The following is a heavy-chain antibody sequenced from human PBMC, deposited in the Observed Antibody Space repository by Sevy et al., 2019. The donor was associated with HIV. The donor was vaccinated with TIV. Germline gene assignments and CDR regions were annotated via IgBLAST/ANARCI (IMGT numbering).Heavy chain of an antibody. CDR3: AKDHGYSGDRYGHYYYGMDV. CDR1: GFTFSSYC. Sequence: GGSLRLSCAASGFTFSSYCMHWVRQAPGKGLEWVAVISYDGSNKYYADSVKGRFTISRDNSKNTLYLQMNSLRAEDTAVYYCAKDHGYSGDRYGHYYYGMDVWGQGTTVTVSS. V-gene: IGHV3-30*18. CDR2: ISYDGSNK. J-gene: IGHJ6*02. D-gene: IGHD6-19*01.